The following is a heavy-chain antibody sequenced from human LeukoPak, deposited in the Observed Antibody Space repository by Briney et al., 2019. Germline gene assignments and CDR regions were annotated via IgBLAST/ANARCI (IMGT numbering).Heavy chain of an antibody. CDR3: ARELGGDRDY. CDR1: GFTFSSYS. J-gene: IGHJ4*02. V-gene: IGHV3-48*04. CDR2: VSSSGTTT. D-gene: IGHD2-21*02. Sequence: GGSLRLSCAASGFTFSSYSVIWARQAPRKGLEWVSYVSSSGTTTYYADSVKSRFTISRDNAKNTLYLQMDSLRAEDTAVYYCARELGGDRDYWGQGTLVIVSS.